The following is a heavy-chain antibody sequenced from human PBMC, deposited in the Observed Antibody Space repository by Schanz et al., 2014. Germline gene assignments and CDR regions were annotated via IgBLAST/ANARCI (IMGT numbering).Heavy chain of an antibody. D-gene: IGHD3-10*01. V-gene: IGHV3-7*02. Sequence: EVQLAESGGGLVQPGGSLRLSCAASTFTFSSDCMSWVRQAPGKGLEWVANIKEDGSVKDYVDSVKGRFTISRDNAKNSLYLQMTSLRAEDTAVYYCAKGRFGELSAFDIWGQGTMVTVSS. CDR2: IKEDGSVK. J-gene: IGHJ3*02. CDR1: TFTFSSDC. CDR3: AKGRFGELSAFDI.